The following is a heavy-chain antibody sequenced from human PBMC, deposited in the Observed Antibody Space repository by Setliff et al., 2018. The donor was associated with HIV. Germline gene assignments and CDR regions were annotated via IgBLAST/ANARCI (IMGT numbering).Heavy chain of an antibody. Sequence: SETLSLSCAVYGGSFSGYYWTWIRQPPGRGLEWIGEIIHSGGTNYNRSLKSRVTISVDTSKNQFSLNLSSVTAADTAVYYCARGGLGVVGAIDYWSQGTLVTVSS. CDR1: GGSFSGYY. CDR2: IIHSGGT. D-gene: IGHD2-15*01. CDR3: ARGGLGVVGAIDY. J-gene: IGHJ4*02. V-gene: IGHV4-34*01.